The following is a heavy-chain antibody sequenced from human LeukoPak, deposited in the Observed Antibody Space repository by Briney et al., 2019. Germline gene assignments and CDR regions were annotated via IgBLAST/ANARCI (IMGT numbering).Heavy chain of an antibody. CDR1: GYTFTTYD. D-gene: IGHD3-22*01. Sequence: GASVKVSCKASGYTFTTYDINWVRQATGQGLEWMGWMNPNSGNRGYAQKFQGRVTMTRNTSISTAYMELSSLRSEDTAVYYCARGPHYDSRGYYLQVDYWGQGTLVTVSS. J-gene: IGHJ4*02. CDR3: ARGPHYDSRGYYLQVDY. V-gene: IGHV1-8*01. CDR2: MNPNSGNR.